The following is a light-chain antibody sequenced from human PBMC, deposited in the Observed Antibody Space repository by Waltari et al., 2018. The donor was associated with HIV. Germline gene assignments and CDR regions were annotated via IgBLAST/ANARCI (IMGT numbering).Light chain of an antibody. J-gene: IGLJ3*02. CDR2: GKN. V-gene: IGLV3-19*01. CDR1: SLRNYY. CDR3: NSWDTNPEGVV. Sequence: SELTQDPAVSVALGQTVRITCQGDSLRNYYATWYQQKPGQAPVLVIYGKNNLPSGIPHRFSGSSSVNTASLTITATQADDEADYYCNSWDTNPEGVVFGGGTKLTVL.